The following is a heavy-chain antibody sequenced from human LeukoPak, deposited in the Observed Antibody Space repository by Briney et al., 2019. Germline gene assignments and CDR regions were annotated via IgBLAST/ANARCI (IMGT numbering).Heavy chain of an antibody. CDR3: ARDRYYDFSSGYYHDY. Sequence: GGSLRLSCAASGFTSSSYWMSWVRQAPGRGLEWVANMKQDGSEKYYVDSVKGRFIISRDNAENSLYLQMNSLRAEDTAVYYCARDRYYDFSSGYYHDYWGQGTLVTVSS. CDR1: GFTSSSYW. D-gene: IGHD3-3*01. J-gene: IGHJ4*02. V-gene: IGHV3-7*01. CDR2: MKQDGSEK.